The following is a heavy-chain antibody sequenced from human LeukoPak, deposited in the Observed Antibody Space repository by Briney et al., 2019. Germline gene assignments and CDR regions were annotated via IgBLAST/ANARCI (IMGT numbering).Heavy chain of an antibody. CDR1: GGSISSSSYY. CDR2: IYYSGST. D-gene: IGHD6-13*01. Sequence: PSETLPLTCTVSGGSISSSSYYWGWIRQPPGKGLEWIGSIYYSGSTYYNPSLKSRVTISVDTSKNQFSLKLSSVTAADTAVYYCARHDIAAAGSSWFDPWGQGTLVTVSS. J-gene: IGHJ5*02. CDR3: ARHDIAAAGSSWFDP. V-gene: IGHV4-39*01.